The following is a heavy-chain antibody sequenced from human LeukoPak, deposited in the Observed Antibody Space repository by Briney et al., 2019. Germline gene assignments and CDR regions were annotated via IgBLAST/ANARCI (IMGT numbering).Heavy chain of an antibody. J-gene: IGHJ4*02. Sequence: PGGSLRLSCAASGFTFDDYGMSWVRQAPAKGLEWVSGINWNGGSTGYADSVKGRFTISRDNAKNSLYLQMNSLRAEDTALYYCARHRDSSSWYYFDYWGQGTLVTVSS. CDR3: ARHRDSSSWYYFDY. CDR2: INWNGGST. V-gene: IGHV3-20*04. CDR1: GFTFDDYG. D-gene: IGHD6-13*01.